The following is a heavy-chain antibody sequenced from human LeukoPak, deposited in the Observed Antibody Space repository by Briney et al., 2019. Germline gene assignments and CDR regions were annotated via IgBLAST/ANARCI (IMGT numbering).Heavy chain of an antibody. J-gene: IGHJ5*02. CDR2: ISSSSSYI. V-gene: IGHV3-21*01. CDR1: GFTFSSYS. D-gene: IGHD2-15*01. CDR3: ARSPYCSGGSCYPGRFDP. Sequence: GGSLRLSCAASGFTFSSYSMNWVRQAPGKGLEWVSSISSSSSYIYYADSVKGRFTISRDNAKNSLYLQMNSLRAEDTAVYYCARSPYCSGGSCYPGRFDPWGQGTLVTVSS.